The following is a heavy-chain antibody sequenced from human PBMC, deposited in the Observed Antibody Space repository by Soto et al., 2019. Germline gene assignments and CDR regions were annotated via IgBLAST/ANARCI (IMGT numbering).Heavy chain of an antibody. CDR3: ARDRWGSLGGDH. D-gene: IGHD3-16*01. CDR1: GFTFSTYW. V-gene: IGHV3-74*01. J-gene: IGHJ4*02. CDR2: INGDGSST. Sequence: EVQLVESGGGLVQPGGSLRLSCAASGFTFSTYWMHWVRQAPGKGLEWVSRINGDGSSTNYADSVKGRFTISRDNAKNTLFLQMNSLRVEDTAVYYCARDRWGSLGGDHWGQGTLVTVSS.